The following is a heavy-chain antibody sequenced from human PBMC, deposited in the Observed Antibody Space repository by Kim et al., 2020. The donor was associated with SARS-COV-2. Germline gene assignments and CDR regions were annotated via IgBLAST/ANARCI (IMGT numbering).Heavy chain of an antibody. CDR1: GGSFSGYY. D-gene: IGHD2-2*02. Sequence: SETLSLTCAVYGGSFSGYYWSWIRQPPGKGLEWIGEINHSGSTNYNPSLKSRVTISVDTSKNQFSLKLSSVTAADTAVYYCARGPGVPDIVVVPAAIPASLDYWGQGTLVTVSS. V-gene: IGHV4-34*01. J-gene: IGHJ4*02. CDR2: INHSGST. CDR3: ARGPGVPDIVVVPAAIPASLDY.